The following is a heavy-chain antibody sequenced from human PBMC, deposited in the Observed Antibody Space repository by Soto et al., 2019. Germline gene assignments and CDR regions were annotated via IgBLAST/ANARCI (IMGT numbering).Heavy chain of an antibody. V-gene: IGHV4-59*01. CDR1: GGSISSYY. D-gene: IGHD3-10*01. Sequence: SETLSLTCTVSGGSISSYYWSWIRQPPGKGLEWIGYIYYSGSTNYNPSLKSRVTISVDTSKNQFSLKLSSVTAADTAVYYCAREREDRGDNYYYYYYGMDVWGQGTTVTVSS. CDR2: IYYSGST. J-gene: IGHJ6*02. CDR3: AREREDRGDNYYYYYYGMDV.